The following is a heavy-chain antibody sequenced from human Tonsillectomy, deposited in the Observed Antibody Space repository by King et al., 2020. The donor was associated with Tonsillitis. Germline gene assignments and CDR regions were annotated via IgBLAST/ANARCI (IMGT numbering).Heavy chain of an antibody. CDR2: TYYRSKWYN. CDR1: GDSVSSNSAA. Sequence: VQLQQSGPGLLKPSQTLSLTFAIFGDSVSSNSAACNWIRHSPSSGLEGLGWTYYRSKWYNDYAVSVKSRITINPDTSKNQLSLHLNSVTPEDTAMYYCASGWAFHIWGPGTMVTVSS. CDR3: ASGWAFHI. V-gene: IGHV6-1*01. J-gene: IGHJ3*02. D-gene: IGHD2-2*03.